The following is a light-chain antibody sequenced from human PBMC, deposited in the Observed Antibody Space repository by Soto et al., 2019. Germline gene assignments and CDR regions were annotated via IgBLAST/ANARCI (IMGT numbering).Light chain of an antibody. CDR2: EVS. V-gene: IGLV2-18*01. CDR1: STDFVSYNR. J-gene: IGLJ1*01. Sequence: SALTQPPSVSGSPGQSVTISCTGTSTDFVSYNRVSWYQRPPGTAPKLMIYEVSKRPSGVPDRFSGSKSGNTASLTISGLQAADEADYYCSLYTSENAYVFGTGTKVTVL. CDR3: SLYTSENAYV.